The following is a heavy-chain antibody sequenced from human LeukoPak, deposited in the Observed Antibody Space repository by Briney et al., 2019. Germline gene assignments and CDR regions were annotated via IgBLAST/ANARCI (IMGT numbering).Heavy chain of an antibody. J-gene: IGHJ4*02. CDR3: ARVGIGGLTGYFDY. CDR1: GFTFSSYA. Sequence: PGGSLSLSCAASGFTFSSYAIHWVRPAPGKGLEWVAVISYDGSNKYYADSVKGRFTISRDNSKNTLYLQMNSLRAEDTAVYYCARVGIGGLTGYFDYWGQGTLVTVSS. CDR2: ISYDGSNK. D-gene: IGHD7-27*01. V-gene: IGHV3-30*04.